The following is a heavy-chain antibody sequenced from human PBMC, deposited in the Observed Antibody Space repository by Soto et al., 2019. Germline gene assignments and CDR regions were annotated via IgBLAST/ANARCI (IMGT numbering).Heavy chain of an antibody. D-gene: IGHD2-2*01. V-gene: IGHV1-69*01. J-gene: IGHJ5*02. CDR1: GGTFSSYA. CDR2: IIPIFGTA. Sequence: QVQLVQSGAEVKKPGSSVKVSCKASGGTFSSYAISWVRQAPGQGLEWMGGIIPIFGTANYAQKFQGRVKITADESTSTAYMELSSLKSEDTAVYYCASVRSLPAAISGGWFDPWGQGTLVTVSS. CDR3: ASVRSLPAAISGGWFDP.